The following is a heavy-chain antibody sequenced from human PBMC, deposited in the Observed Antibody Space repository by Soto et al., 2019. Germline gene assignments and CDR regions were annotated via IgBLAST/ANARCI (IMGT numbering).Heavy chain of an antibody. V-gene: IGHV3-23*01. Sequence: GGSLRLSCVASGIAFGIRAMSLVRQSPGEGLEWVSTITDSGGDAKYADSVRGRFAISRDNSKKTLYLQMSSLTAEDSAIYYCARGSTDSYTGSRIFDFWGRGTLVTVSS. CDR3: ARGSTDSYTGSRIFDF. J-gene: IGHJ4*02. CDR1: GIAFGIRA. CDR2: ITDSGGDA. D-gene: IGHD3-10*01.